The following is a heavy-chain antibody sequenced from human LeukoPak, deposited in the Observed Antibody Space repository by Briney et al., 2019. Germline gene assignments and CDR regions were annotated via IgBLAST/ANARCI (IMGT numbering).Heavy chain of an antibody. J-gene: IGHJ4*02. V-gene: IGHV1-2*02. CDR1: GYTFIAYY. CDR2: INPNTGGA. D-gene: IGHD2-15*01. Sequence: ASVKVSCKAPGYTFIAYYIHWVRQAPGQGLEWMGWINPNTGGANYAREFKGRVTLTRDTSSTTAYMELSRLRPDDTAMYYCARGPYCSGGSCYSDYWGQGTLVTVSS. CDR3: ARGPYCSGGSCYSDY.